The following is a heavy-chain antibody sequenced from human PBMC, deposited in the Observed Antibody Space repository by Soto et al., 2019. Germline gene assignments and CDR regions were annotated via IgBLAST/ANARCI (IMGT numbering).Heavy chain of an antibody. CDR1: GDSIRSLGCS. D-gene: IGHD6-13*01. CDR2: VYPSGAT. Sequence: SETLSLTCSVSGDSIRSLGCSWDWIRQSPGRGLEWIGYVYPSGATYYNPSFRGRLTLSVDKSKNQFSLKLTSVSAADTAVYYCARGNGSRVLDHWGQGTLVTVYS. CDR3: ARGNGSRVLDH. J-gene: IGHJ4*02. V-gene: IGHV4-30-2*06.